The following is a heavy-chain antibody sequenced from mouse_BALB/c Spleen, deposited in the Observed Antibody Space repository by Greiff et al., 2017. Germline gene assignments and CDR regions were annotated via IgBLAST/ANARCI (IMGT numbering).Heavy chain of an antibody. CDR1: GYTFTSYD. Sequence: VKLQQSGAELVKPGASVKLSCKASGYTFTSYDINWVRQRPEQGLEWIGWIFPGDGSTKYNEKFKGKATLTTDKSSSTAYMQLSSLTSDDSAVYFCARRGYGNYFDYWGQGTTLTVSS. CDR2: IFPGDGST. V-gene: IGHV1-85*01. J-gene: IGHJ2*01. CDR3: ARRGYGNYFDY. D-gene: IGHD1-1*01.